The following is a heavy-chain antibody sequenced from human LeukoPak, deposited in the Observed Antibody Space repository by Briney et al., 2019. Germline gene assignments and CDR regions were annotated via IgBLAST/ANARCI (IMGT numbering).Heavy chain of an antibody. Sequence: SETLSLTCTVSGGSISSSSYYWGWIRQPPGKGLEWIGSIYYSGSTYYNPPLKSRVTISVDTSKNQFSLKLSSVTAADTAVFYCARWDYGAGGYYYSGMDVWGQGTTVTVSS. CDR2: IYYSGST. CDR3: ARWDYGAGGYYYSGMDV. CDR1: GGSISSSSYY. D-gene: IGHD4-17*01. V-gene: IGHV4-39*07. J-gene: IGHJ6*02.